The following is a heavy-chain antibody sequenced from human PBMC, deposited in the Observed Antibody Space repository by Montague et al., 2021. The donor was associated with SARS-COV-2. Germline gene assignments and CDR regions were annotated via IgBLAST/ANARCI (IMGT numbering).Heavy chain of an antibody. CDR1: GGSFSGYS. D-gene: IGHD3-10*01. Sequence: SETLSLTCAVHGGSFSGYSWNWIRQPPGKGLEWIGEIHHGGSTKYNPSLKSRVTISADTSKNQFSLKLTSVAAADTAVYYCARLGDGVVPSPILGVGPYYSYYYMDVWGKGTTVTVSS. CDR2: IHHGGST. V-gene: IGHV4-34*01. J-gene: IGHJ6*03. CDR3: ARLGDGVVPSPILGVGPYYSYYYMDV.